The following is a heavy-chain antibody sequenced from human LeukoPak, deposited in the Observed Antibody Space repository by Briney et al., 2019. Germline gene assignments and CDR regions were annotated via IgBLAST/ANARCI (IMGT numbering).Heavy chain of an antibody. J-gene: IGHJ3*02. D-gene: IGHD2-2*01. CDR2: IRYDGSNK. CDR3: AKDCSGTSCLEAFDI. Sequence: PGGSLRLSCAASGFTFSSYGMHWVRQAPGKGLEWVAFIRYDGSNKYYADSVKGRFTISRDNSKNTLYLQMNSLRAEDTAVYYCAKDCSGTSCLEAFDIWGQGTMVTVSS. V-gene: IGHV3-30*02. CDR1: GFTFSSYG.